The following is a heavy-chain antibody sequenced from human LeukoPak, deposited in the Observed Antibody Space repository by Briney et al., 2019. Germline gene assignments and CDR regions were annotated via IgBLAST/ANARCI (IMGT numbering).Heavy chain of an antibody. D-gene: IGHD4-17*01. CDR3: ARGREYGDYFDF. Sequence: SETLSLSCTVSGDSFSGYYWSWIRQPAGRALEWIGRIFTSGNTSYNPSLKSRVTMSVDTSKRQFSLELTSVTAADTAIYYCARGREYGDYFDFWGQGTLVTVSS. J-gene: IGHJ4*02. V-gene: IGHV4-4*07. CDR1: GDSFSGYY. CDR2: IFTSGNT.